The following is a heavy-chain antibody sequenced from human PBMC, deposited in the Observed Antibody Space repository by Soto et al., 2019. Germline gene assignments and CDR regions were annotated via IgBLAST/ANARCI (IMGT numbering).Heavy chain of an antibody. J-gene: IGHJ4*02. CDR1: GFTFSSYS. CDR2: ISSSSSTI. CDR3: ARDLRYSSSSWGFDY. D-gene: IGHD6-6*01. Sequence: GGSLRLSCAASGFTFSSYSMNWVRQAPGKGLEWVSYISSSSSTIYYADSVKGRFTISRDNAKNSLYLQMNSLRAEDTALYYCARDLRYSSSSWGFDYWGQGTLVTVSS. V-gene: IGHV3-48*01.